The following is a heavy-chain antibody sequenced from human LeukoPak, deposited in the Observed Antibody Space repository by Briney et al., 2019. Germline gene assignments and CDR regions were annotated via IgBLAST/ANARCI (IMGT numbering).Heavy chain of an antibody. V-gene: IGHV3-66*01. D-gene: IGHD7-27*01. CDR1: GFTVSGNY. CDR2: IYSGGNT. Sequence: GSLRLSCAASGFTVSGNYMSWVRQAPGKGREWVAIIYSGGNTYYADSVKGRFTISRDNANNTLYLQMNSLRAEDTAVYYCARDLTGEAPRLFDIWGQGTMVTVSS. CDR3: ARDLTGEAPRLFDI. J-gene: IGHJ3*02.